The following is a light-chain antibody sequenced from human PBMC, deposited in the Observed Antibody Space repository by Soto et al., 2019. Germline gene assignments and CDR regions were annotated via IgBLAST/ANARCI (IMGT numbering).Light chain of an antibody. CDR2: GAS. J-gene: IGKJ1*01. Sequence: EIVMTQSPATLSVSPGERATLSCRASQSVSSNLAWYQQKPGQALRLLIYGASTRATGIPARFSGSGSGTEFTLTISSLQSEDFAVYYCQQYNNWPFWTFGQGTKVEIK. CDR3: QQYNNWPFWT. CDR1: QSVSSN. V-gene: IGKV3-15*01.